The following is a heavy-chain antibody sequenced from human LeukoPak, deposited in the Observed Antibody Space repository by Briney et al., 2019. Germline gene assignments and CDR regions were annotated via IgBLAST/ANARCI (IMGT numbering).Heavy chain of an antibody. Sequence: ASVKVSCKASGYTFIGYYMHWVRQAPGQGLEWMGWINPNSGGTNYAQKLQGRVTMTTDTSTSTAYMELRSLRSDDTAVYYCARGARKGDFWSGYYSTEHDAFDIWGQGTMVTVSS. CDR2: INPNSGGT. CDR3: ARGARKGDFWSGYYSTEHDAFDI. CDR1: GYTFIGYY. V-gene: IGHV1-2*02. J-gene: IGHJ3*02. D-gene: IGHD3-3*01.